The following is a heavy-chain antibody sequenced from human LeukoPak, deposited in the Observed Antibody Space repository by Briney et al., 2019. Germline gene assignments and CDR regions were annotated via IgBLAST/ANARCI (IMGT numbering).Heavy chain of an antibody. V-gene: IGHV3-23*01. CDR2: ISASGGYT. CDR3: AKLGMATIAASDY. CDR1: GFTFSSYA. J-gene: IGHJ4*02. Sequence: GGSLRLSCAVSGFTFSSYAMSWVRQAPGKGLEWVSAISASGGYTYYADSVQGRFTISRDNSKNTLYLQMNSLRADDTAVYYCAKLGMATIAASDYWGQGTLVTVSS. D-gene: IGHD5-24*01.